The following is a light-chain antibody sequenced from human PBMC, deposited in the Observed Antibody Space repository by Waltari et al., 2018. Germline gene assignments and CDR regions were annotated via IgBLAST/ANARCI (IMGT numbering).Light chain of an antibody. CDR3: QQRSAWPGT. Sequence: DIVLTQSPATLSLSPGERATPSCRASQSVYNYLVWYQQKPGQAPRLLIYDTSNRATGIPARFSGSGSGTDFTLTISSLEPEDFAVYYCQQRSAWPGTFGQGTKLDIK. V-gene: IGKV3-11*01. CDR1: QSVYNY. CDR2: DTS. J-gene: IGKJ2*02.